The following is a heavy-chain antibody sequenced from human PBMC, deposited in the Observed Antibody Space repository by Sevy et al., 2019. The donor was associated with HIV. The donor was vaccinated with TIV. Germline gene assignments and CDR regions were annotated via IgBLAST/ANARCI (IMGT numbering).Heavy chain of an antibody. J-gene: IGHJ4*02. CDR3: AKGPLFSLPDSSGPFDY. CDR1: GFTFDDYA. D-gene: IGHD3-22*01. V-gene: IGHV3-9*01. CDR2: ISWNSGSI. Sequence: GGSLRLSCAASGFTFDDYAMHWVRQAPGKGLEWVSGISWNSGSIGYADSVKRRFTISRDNAKNSLYLQMNSLRAEDTALYYCAKGPLFSLPDSSGPFDYWGQGTLVTVSS.